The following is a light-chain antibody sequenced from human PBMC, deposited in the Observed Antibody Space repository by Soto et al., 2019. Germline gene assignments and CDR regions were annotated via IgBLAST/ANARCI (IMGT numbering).Light chain of an antibody. Sequence: DIQMTQSPSSLSASVGDRVTITCRASQAISNYLAWYQHKPGKVPKLLIFAASTLQSGVPSRFSGSGSGTDFTLTISSLQPEDVATYYCQKYNIAPRTFGPGTKVDI. J-gene: IGKJ3*01. V-gene: IGKV1-27*01. CDR1: QAISNY. CDR3: QKYNIAPRT. CDR2: AAS.